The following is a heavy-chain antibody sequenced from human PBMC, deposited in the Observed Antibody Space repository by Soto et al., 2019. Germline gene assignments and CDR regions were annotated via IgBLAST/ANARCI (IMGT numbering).Heavy chain of an antibody. Sequence: GASVKVSCKASGYRFTIHGISWVRQAPGQGLEWMGRISCYDDRTRYAQNIQGRVTMTTDTSTSTTYMELRSLTSDDTAIYYCAREDYYDNSRMGWFHPWGQGTLVTVSS. CDR2: ISCYDDRT. J-gene: IGHJ5*02. D-gene: IGHD3-22*01. V-gene: IGHV1-18*04. CDR3: AREDYYDNSRMGWFHP. CDR1: GYRFTIHG.